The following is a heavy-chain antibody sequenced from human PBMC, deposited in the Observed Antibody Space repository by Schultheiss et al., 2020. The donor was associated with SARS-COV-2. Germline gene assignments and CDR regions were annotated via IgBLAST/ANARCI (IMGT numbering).Heavy chain of an antibody. D-gene: IGHD3-10*01. CDR2: IYHSGTT. Sequence: SETLSLTCTVSGGSISSYYWSWIRQPPGKGLEWIGTIYHSGTTYYNPSLKSRVTISVDASKRQFSLKLTSVTAADTAVYYCARGGGYYGMDVWGQGTTVTVSS. V-gene: IGHV4-59*01. CDR1: GGSISSYY. CDR3: ARGGGYYGMDV. J-gene: IGHJ6*02.